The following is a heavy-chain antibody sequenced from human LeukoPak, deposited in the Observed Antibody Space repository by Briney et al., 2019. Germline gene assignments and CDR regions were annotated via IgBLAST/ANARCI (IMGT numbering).Heavy chain of an antibody. D-gene: IGHD1-14*01. Sequence: PGGSLRLSCAASGFTLSSYEMNWVRQAPGKGLEWVSYISSSGSSIYYADSVKGRFTVSRDNAKDSLYLQMNSLRAEDTAVYYGARDLIAESRKYFDYWGQGTLVTVSS. V-gene: IGHV3-48*03. CDR2: ISSSGSSI. CDR1: GFTLSSYE. J-gene: IGHJ4*02. CDR3: ARDLIAESRKYFDY.